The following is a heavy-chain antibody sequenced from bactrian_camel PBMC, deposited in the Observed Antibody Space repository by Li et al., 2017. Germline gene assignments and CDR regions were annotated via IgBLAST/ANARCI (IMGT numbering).Heavy chain of an antibody. J-gene: IGHJ4*01. CDR3: ARVRGVVAVGFVDY. CDR1: TYIFRNCA. V-gene: IGHV3S35*01. D-gene: IGHD6*01. Sequence: VQLVESGGGSAQVGGSLKLSCTHATYIFRNCAMGYYRQAPGKGREWVASIDSGGSTTYYADSVKGRFTASRDNAQNTVYLQMNSLKPDDTAVYSCARVRGVVAVGFVDYWGQGTQVTVS. CDR2: IDSGGSTT.